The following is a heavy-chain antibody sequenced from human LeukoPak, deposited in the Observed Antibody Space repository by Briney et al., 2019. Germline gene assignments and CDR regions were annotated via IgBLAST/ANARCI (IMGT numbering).Heavy chain of an antibody. Sequence: GGSLRLSCAASGFTFSSYEMNWVRQAPGKGLEWVSYISSSGSTTYYADFVKGRFTISRDNAKNIVYLQMNSLRAEDTAVYYCARDSRGALDYWGQGTLVTVSS. CDR2: ISSSGSTT. CDR1: GFTFSSYE. J-gene: IGHJ4*02. V-gene: IGHV3-48*03. CDR3: ARDSRGALDY.